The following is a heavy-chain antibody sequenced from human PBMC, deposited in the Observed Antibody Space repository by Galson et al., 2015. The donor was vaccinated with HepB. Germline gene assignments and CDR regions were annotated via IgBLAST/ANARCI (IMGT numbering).Heavy chain of an antibody. CDR3: ARDMAPRCSGGSCYSGVDY. CDR1: GGTFSSYA. D-gene: IGHD2-15*01. J-gene: IGHJ4*02. CDR2: IIPILGIA. Sequence: SVKVSCKASGGTFSSYAISWVRQAPGQGLEWMGGIIPILGIANYAQKFQGRVTITADKSTSTAYMELSSLRSEDTAVYYCARDMAPRCSGGSCYSGVDYWGQGTLVTVSS. V-gene: IGHV1-69*10.